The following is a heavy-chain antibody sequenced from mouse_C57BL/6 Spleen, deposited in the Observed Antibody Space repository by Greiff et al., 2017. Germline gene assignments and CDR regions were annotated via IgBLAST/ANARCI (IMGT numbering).Heavy chain of an antibody. D-gene: IGHD1-1*01. V-gene: IGHV1-55*01. J-gene: IGHJ1*03. CDR1: GYTFTGYW. CDR3: ASSITTVVATGYFDV. Sequence: QVQLKQPGAELVKPGASVKMSCKASGYTFTGYWITWVKQRPGQGLEWIGDIYPGSGSTNYNEKFKSKATLTVDTSSSTAYMQLSSLTSEDSAVYYCASSITTVVATGYFDVWGTGTTVTVSS. CDR2: IYPGSGST.